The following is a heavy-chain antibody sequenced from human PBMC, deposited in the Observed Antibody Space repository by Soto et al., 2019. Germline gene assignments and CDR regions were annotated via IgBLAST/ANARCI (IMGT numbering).Heavy chain of an antibody. CDR2: MQPSTGRT. CDR3: ARGVSAGVDY. D-gene: IGHD1-26*01. Sequence: GASVKVSCKASGYSFTSLDINWVRQTAGQGLEWMGWMQPSTGRTGYAQKFQGRVTMTRDTSIDTAYMELTTLTSDDTAFYYCARGVSAGVDYWGQGTLVTVSS. CDR1: GYSFTSLD. V-gene: IGHV1-8*01. J-gene: IGHJ4*02.